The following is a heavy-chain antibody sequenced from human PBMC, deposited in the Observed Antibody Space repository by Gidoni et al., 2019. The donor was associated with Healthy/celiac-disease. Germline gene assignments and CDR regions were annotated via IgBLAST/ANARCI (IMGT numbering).Heavy chain of an antibody. CDR1: GYSFTSYW. D-gene: IGHD2-8*01. Sequence: EVQLVQSGAEVKKPGESLRISCKGSGYSFTSYWISWVRQMPGKGLEWMGRIDPSDSYTNYSPSFQGHVTISADKSISTAYLQWSSLKASDTAMYYCARQLGYCTNGVCYGGWFDPWGQGTLVTVSS. V-gene: IGHV5-10-1*03. CDR2: IDPSDSYT. CDR3: ARQLGYCTNGVCYGGWFDP. J-gene: IGHJ5*02.